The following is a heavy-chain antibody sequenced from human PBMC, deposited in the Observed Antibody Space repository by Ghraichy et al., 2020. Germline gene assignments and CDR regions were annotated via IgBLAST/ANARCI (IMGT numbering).Heavy chain of an antibody. Sequence: GGSLRLSCAASGLTFRNYGMHWVRRAPGSGLEWVAVISSDGSDTYYADSVKGRFTISRDNSKNTLYLQMNSLRGDDTAVYNCAKDLLSRTWSKQGSFNYYGLDVWGQGTTVTGSS. CDR2: ISSDGSDT. D-gene: IGHD6-13*01. V-gene: IGHV3-30*18. J-gene: IGHJ6*02. CDR3: AKDLLSRTWSKQGSFNYYGLDV. CDR1: GLTFRNYG.